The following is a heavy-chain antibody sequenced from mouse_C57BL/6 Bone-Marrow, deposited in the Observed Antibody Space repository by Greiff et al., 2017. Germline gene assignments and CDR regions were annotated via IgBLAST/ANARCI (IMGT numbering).Heavy chain of an antibody. CDR3: ACTAWFAY. V-gene: IGHV14-2*01. J-gene: IGHJ3*01. CDR2: IDPEDGET. Sequence: EVKLVESGAELVKPGASVTLSCTASGFNIKDYYMHWVKQRTEQGLEWIGRIDPEDGETKYAPKFQGKATITADTSSNTAYLQLSSLTSEDTAVYYCACTAWFAYWGQGTLVTVSA. CDR1: GFNIKDYY.